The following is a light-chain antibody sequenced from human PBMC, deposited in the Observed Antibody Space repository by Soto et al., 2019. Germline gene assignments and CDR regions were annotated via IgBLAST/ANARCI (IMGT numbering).Light chain of an antibody. J-gene: IGLJ3*02. V-gene: IGLV4-69*01. CDR3: QTCGTGWV. CDR1: SGHSSYA. Sequence: QSVLTQSPSASASLGASVKLTCTLSSGHSSYAIAWHQQQPEKGPRYLMKLNSDGSHSKGDGIPDRFSGSSSGAERYLTISSLQSEDEADYYCQTCGTGWVFGGGTKVTVL. CDR2: LNSDGSH.